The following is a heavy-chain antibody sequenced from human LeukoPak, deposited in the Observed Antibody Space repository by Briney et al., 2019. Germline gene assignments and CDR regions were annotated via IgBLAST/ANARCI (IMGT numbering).Heavy chain of an antibody. CDR2: IYYSGST. CDR1: GGSISSSSYY. Sequence: SETLSLTCTASGGSISSSSYYWGWIRQPPGKGLEWIGSIYYSGSTYYNPSLKSRVTISVDTSKNQFSLKLSSVTAADTAVYYCARHFRILDMIVVVISAFDIWGQGTMVTVSS. J-gene: IGHJ3*02. D-gene: IGHD3-22*01. CDR3: ARHFRILDMIVVVISAFDI. V-gene: IGHV4-39*01.